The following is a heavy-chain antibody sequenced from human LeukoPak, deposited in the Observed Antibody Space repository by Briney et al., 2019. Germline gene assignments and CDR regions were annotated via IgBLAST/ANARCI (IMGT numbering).Heavy chain of an antibody. CDR3: ARVVAAAGPMDY. J-gene: IGHJ4*02. CDR1: GGTFSSYA. CDR2: IIPIFGTA. Sequence: SVKVSCKASGGTFSSYAISWVRQAPGQGLEWMGGIIPIFGTANYAQKFQGRVTITADKSTSTAYMELSSLRSEDTAVYYCARVVAAAGPMDYWGQGTLVTVSS. D-gene: IGHD6-13*01. V-gene: IGHV1-69*06.